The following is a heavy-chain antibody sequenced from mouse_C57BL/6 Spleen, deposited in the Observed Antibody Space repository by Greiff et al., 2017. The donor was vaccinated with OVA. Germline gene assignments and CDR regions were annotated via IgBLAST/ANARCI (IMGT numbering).Heavy chain of an antibody. D-gene: IGHD1-1*01. CDR1: GYAFSSYW. V-gene: IGHV1-80*01. CDR3: ARWGYGSSPSYAMDY. J-gene: IGHJ4*01. CDR2: IYPGDGDT. Sequence: VKLQQSGAELVKPGASVKISCKASGYAFSSYWMNWVKQRPGKGLEWIGQIYPGDGDTNYNGKFKGKATLTADKSSSTAYMQLSSLTSEDSAVYFCARWGYGSSPSYAMDYWGQGTSVTVSS.